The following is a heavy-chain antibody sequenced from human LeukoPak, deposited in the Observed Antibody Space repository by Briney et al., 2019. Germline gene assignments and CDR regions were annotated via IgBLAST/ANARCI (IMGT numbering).Heavy chain of an antibody. J-gene: IGHJ4*02. D-gene: IGHD5-18*01. Sequence: PSETLSLTCTVSGCSISSYQWRWIRQPAGKGLEWIGRVNSSRSTNYNPSLKSRVTMSVDTSKEQLSLKLSSVTAADTAVYYCARDGLCSYGYSYFDYWGQGTLVTVSS. V-gene: IGHV4-4*07. CDR1: GCSISSYQ. CDR2: VNSSRST. CDR3: ARDGLCSYGYSYFDY.